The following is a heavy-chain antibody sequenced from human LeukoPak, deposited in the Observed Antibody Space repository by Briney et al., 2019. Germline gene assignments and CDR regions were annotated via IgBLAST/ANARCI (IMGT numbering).Heavy chain of an antibody. V-gene: IGHV4-61*01. D-gene: IGHD4-17*01. CDR3: ARAAVTTVTAGHWFDP. J-gene: IGHJ5*02. CDR2: IYYSGST. CDR1: GGSVSSGSYY. Sequence: PSETLSLTYTVSGGSVSSGSYYWSWIRQPPGKGLEWIGYIYYSGSTNYNPSLKSRVTISVDTSKNQFSLKLSSVTAADTAVYYCARAAVTTVTAGHWFDPWGQGTLVTVSS.